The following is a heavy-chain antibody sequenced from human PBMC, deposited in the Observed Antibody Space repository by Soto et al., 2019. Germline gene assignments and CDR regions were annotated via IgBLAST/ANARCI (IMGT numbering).Heavy chain of an antibody. D-gene: IGHD1-26*01. J-gene: IGHJ4*02. Sequence: SETLSLTCTVSGGSISSGGYYWSWIRQHPGKGLEWIGYIYYSGSTYYNPSLKSRVTISVDTSKNQFSLKLSSVTAADTAVYYCAIVLGYSGFPRVLDYWGQGTLVTVSS. CDR2: IYYSGST. V-gene: IGHV4-31*03. CDR3: AIVLGYSGFPRVLDY. CDR1: GGSISSGGYY.